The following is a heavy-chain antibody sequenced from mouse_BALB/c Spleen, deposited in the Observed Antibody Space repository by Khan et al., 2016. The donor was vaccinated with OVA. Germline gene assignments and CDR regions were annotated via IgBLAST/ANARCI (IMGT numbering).Heavy chain of an antibody. CDR1: GYSFTGYT. CDR2: INPYNGGT. Sequence: EVQLQQSGPELVKPGASMKISCKASGYSFTGYTMNWVKQSHVKNLEWIGLINPYNGGTAYNQKFRGKATLTVDKSSNTAYMELLSLTSEDSAIYYCVRSASYVVYVEAWFAYWGQGTLVTVSA. V-gene: IGHV1-37*01. J-gene: IGHJ3*01. CDR3: VRSASYVVYVEAWFAY. D-gene: IGHD2-13*01.